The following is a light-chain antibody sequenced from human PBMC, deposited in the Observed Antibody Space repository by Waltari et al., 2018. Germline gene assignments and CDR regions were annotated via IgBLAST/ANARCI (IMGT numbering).Light chain of an antibody. Sequence: QSALTQPASVSGSPGQSITISCRGVGSAVCASDSASWHQHRPGKAPQVIIYDVTNRPSGVSDRFSASKSANTASLTISRLQPEDEADYYCSSQTLDGLVLFGGGTRLTVL. J-gene: IGLJ2*01. V-gene: IGLV2-14*03. CDR2: DVT. CDR1: GSAVCASDS. CDR3: SSQTLDGLVL.